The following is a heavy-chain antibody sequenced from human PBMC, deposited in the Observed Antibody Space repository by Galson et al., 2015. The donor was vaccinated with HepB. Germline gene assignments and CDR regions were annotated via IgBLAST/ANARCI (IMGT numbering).Heavy chain of an antibody. CDR2: INPSGGNT. Sequence: SVKVSCKASGYTFTTYYIHRVRQAPGQGLEWMGMINPSGGNTTYAQKFQGRVTMTRDTSTSTVYMELSSLRSEDTAVYFCARDLIGYIDFWGQGTLVTVSS. D-gene: IGHD2-15*01. V-gene: IGHV1-46*01. J-gene: IGHJ4*02. CDR1: GYTFTTYY. CDR3: ARDLIGYIDF.